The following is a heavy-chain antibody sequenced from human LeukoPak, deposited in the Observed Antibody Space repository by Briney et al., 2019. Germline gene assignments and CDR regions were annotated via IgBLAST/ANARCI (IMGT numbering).Heavy chain of an antibody. CDR3: AKERQTTTAFDS. CDR1: GFTFSNYV. J-gene: IGHJ4*02. Sequence: HPGGSLRLSCAASGFTFSNYVASWVRQAPGKGLEWVSLISDSGGRTYYADSVKGRFAISRDNSKNTLYLQMSSLRVEDTAVYYCAKERQTTTAFDSWGQGTLVTVSS. CDR2: ISDSGGRT. D-gene: IGHD4-17*01. V-gene: IGHV3-23*01.